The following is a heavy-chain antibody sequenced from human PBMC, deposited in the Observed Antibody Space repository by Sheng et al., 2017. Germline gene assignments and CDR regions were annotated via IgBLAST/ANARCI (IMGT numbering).Heavy chain of an antibody. Sequence: QVVLQESGPGLVKPSETLSLTCVVSADSIISEHYWAWVRHAPREGLEWIASVRHSGHSNYNPSLRSRVTISVDTSKNQFSLKIDLLLPPSRHRPSTFCARDINLQLGXPAWYFDLVGPR. CDR1: ADSIISEHY. CDR2: VRHSGHS. CDR3: ARDINLQLGXPAWYFDL. D-gene: IGHD3-16*01. V-gene: IGHV4-38-2*02. J-gene: IGHJ2*01.